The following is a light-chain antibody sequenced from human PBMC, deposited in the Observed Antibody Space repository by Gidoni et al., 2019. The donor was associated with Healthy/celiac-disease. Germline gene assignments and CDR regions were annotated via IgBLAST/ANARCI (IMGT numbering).Light chain of an antibody. CDR1: QSVSSY. Sequence: EIVLTQSPATLSLSPGDRATLSCRASQSVSSYLAWYQQKPGQAPRLLIYDAYNRATGIPARFSGSGSGTDFTLTISSLEPEDFAVYYCQQRSNWPPWTFGQGTKVEIK. J-gene: IGKJ1*01. CDR3: QQRSNWPPWT. V-gene: IGKV3-11*01. CDR2: DAY.